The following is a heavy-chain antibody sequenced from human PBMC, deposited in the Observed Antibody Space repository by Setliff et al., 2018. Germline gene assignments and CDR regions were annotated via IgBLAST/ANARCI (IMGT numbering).Heavy chain of an antibody. V-gene: IGHV1-69*13. D-gene: IGHD2-15*01. CDR3: ARDGAYCSGGPCYSFDY. J-gene: IGHJ4*02. Sequence: SVKVSCKASGGMSGTYSISWVRQAPGQGLEWIGAIIPIFGTPNYAQNFQXXXXXXAXXXXXXXXXXXXXXXXXDTAVYYCARDGAYCSGGPCYSFDYWGPGTPVTVSS. CDR2: IIPIFGTP. CDR1: GGMSGTYS.